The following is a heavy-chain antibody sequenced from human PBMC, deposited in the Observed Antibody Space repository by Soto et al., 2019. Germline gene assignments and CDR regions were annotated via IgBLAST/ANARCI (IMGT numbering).Heavy chain of an antibody. CDR2: IFYSGST. D-gene: IGHD3-22*01. CDR1: GGSIRSYY. V-gene: IGHV4-59*12. J-gene: IGHJ4*02. CDR3: AKSLMIVVVPPLCFDY. Sequence: SETLSLTCTVSGGSIRSYYWSWIRQSPGKGLEWIGSIFYSGSTNYNPSLKSQVTISVDTSKNQFSLKLSSVTAADTAVYYCAKSLMIVVVPPLCFDYWGQGTLVTVSS.